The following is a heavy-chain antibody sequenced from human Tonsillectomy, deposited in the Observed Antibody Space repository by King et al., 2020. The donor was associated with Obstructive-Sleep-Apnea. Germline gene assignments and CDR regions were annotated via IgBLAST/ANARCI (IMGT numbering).Heavy chain of an antibody. D-gene: IGHD2/OR15-2a*01. V-gene: IGHV3-9*01. CDR2: ISWNSGTI. Sequence: EVQLVESGGGLVQPGRSLRLSCAASGFTFDDYAMHWVRQAPGKGLECVSGISWNSGTIGSGASVKGRLTSSRDNAKRSLYLQMNSLRAEDTALYYCARRGASAVSPFDYWGQGTLVTVSS. CDR1: GFTFDDYA. CDR3: ARRGASAVSPFDY. J-gene: IGHJ4*02.